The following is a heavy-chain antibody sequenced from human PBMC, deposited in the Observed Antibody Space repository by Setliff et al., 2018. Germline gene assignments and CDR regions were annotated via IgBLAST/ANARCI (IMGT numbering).Heavy chain of an antibody. D-gene: IGHD5-12*01. J-gene: IGHJ1*01. Sequence: GESLKISCKGSGYRFTNYWIGWVRQVPGRGLEWVGIIYPHDSDTKYSPSFQGHVTISADRALSTVNLRWGSLKSSDTAMYYCARGRGGYNQEYFQYWGQGTMVTVSS. CDR1: GYRFTNYW. CDR3: ARGRGGYNQEYFQY. V-gene: IGHV5-51*01. CDR2: IYPHDSDT.